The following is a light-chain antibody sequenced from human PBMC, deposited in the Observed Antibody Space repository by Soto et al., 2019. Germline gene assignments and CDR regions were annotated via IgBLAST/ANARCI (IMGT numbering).Light chain of an antibody. CDR3: CSYAGSSTYV. CDR2: EGS. V-gene: IGLV2-23*01. J-gene: IGLJ1*01. Sequence: QSVLTQPASVSGSPGQSITISCTGTSSDVGSYNLVSWYQQHPGKAPKLMIYEGSERPSGVSNRFSGSKSGNTASLTISGFQAEDEADYYCCSYAGSSTYVFGTGTKVTVL. CDR1: SSDVGSYNL.